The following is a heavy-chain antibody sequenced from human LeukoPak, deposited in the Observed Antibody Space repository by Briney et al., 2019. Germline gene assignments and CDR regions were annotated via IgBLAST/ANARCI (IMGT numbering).Heavy chain of an antibody. CDR1: GGSISSHY. J-gene: IGHJ5*02. CDR2: IYYSGST. V-gene: IGHV4-59*08. Sequence: PSETLSLTCTVSGGSISSHYWSWIRQPPGKGLEWIGYIYYSGSTNYNPSLKSRVTISVDTSKNQFSLKLSSVTAADTAVYYCARRYSSSWYGVRWFDPWGQGTLVTVSS. CDR3: ARRYSSSWYGVRWFDP. D-gene: IGHD6-13*01.